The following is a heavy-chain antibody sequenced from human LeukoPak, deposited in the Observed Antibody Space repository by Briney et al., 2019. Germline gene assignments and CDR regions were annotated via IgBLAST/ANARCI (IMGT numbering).Heavy chain of an antibody. Sequence: GGSLRLSCAASGFTFDDYATHWVRQAPGKGLEWVSGISWNSGSIDYADSVKGRFTISRDNAKKSLYLQMNSLRAEDTALYYCGKDIRYYDTTGGNDYWGQGTLVTVSS. CDR3: GKDIRYYDTTGGNDY. D-gene: IGHD3-22*01. V-gene: IGHV3-9*01. CDR1: GFTFDDYA. CDR2: ISWNSGSI. J-gene: IGHJ4*02.